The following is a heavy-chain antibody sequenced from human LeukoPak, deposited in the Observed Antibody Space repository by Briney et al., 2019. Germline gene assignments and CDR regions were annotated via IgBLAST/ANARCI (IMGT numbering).Heavy chain of an antibody. CDR2: IESASDGGTA. J-gene: IGHJ4*02. V-gene: IGHV3-15*04. D-gene: IGHD3-3*01. CDR3: ATVPGITAYGEVVDC. Sequence: GGSLRLSCVVSGFTVSKARMNWVRLAPGKGLEWIGRIESASDGGTADYAAPVKGRFSISRDDSTNTVHLHMSGLKTEDTALYYCATVPGITAYGEVVDCWGQGTLVTISS. CDR1: GFTVSKAR.